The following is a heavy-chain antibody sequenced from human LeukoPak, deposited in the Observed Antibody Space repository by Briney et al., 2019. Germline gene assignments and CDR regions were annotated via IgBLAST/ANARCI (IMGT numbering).Heavy chain of an antibody. J-gene: IGHJ4*02. CDR1: GFTFSSYA. V-gene: IGHV3-23*01. D-gene: IGHD5-18*01. Sequence: GGSLRLSCAASGFTFSSYAMSWVRQAPGKGLEWVSAISGSGGSTYYADSVKGRFTISRDNSKNTLYLRMNSLRAEDTAVYYCAKARIQLWDVDYWGQGTLVTVSS. CDR2: ISGSGGST. CDR3: AKARIQLWDVDY.